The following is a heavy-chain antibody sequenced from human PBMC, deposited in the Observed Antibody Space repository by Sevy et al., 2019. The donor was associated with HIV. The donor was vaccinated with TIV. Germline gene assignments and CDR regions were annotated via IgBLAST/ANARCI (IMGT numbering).Heavy chain of an antibody. CDR3: AREDVGFYYYGSGSYYNPRYGMDV. V-gene: IGHV3-30-3*01. CDR2: ISYDGSNK. D-gene: IGHD3-10*01. Sequence: GGSLRLSCAASGFTFSSYAMHWVRQAPGKGLEWVAVISYDGSNKYYADSVKGRFTISRDNSKKTLYLQMNSLRAEDTAVYYCAREDVGFYYYGSGSYYNPRYGMDVWGQGTTVTVSS. J-gene: IGHJ6*02. CDR1: GFTFSSYA.